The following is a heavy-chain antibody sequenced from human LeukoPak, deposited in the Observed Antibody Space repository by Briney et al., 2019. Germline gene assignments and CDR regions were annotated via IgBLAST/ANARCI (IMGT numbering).Heavy chain of an antibody. J-gene: IGHJ6*02. CDR2: IIPILGIA. CDR1: GGTFSSYA. V-gene: IGHV1-69*04. CDR3: ARDLDSSSWYGGDYYYYYGMDV. D-gene: IGHD6-13*01. Sequence: ASVKVSCKASGGTFSSYAISWVRQAPGQGLEWMGRIIPILGIANYAQKLQGRVTMTTDTSTSTAYMELRSLRSDDTAVYYCARDLDSSSWYGGDYYYYYGMDVWGQGTTVTVPS.